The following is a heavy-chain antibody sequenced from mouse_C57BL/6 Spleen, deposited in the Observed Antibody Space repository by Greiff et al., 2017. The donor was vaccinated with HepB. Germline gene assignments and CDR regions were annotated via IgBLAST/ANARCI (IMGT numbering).Heavy chain of an antibody. CDR2: ISSGSSTI. CDR3: ARLYYYGSSYAMDY. CDR1: GFTFSDYG. Sequence: EVQGVESGGGLVKPGGSLKLSCAASGFTFSDYGMHWVRQAPEKGLEWVAYISSGSSTIYYADTVKGRFTISRDNAKNTLFLQMTSLRSEDTAMYYCARLYYYGSSYAMDYWGQGTSVTVSS. V-gene: IGHV5-17*01. J-gene: IGHJ4*01. D-gene: IGHD1-1*01.